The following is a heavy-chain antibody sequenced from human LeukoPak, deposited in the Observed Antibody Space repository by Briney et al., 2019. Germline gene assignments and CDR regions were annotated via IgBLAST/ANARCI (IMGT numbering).Heavy chain of an antibody. CDR1: GFTSSSYG. CDR2: ISYDGSNK. Sequence: GGSLRLSCAASGFTSSSYGMHWVRQAPGKGLEWVAVISYDGSNKYYADSVKGRFTISRDNSKNTLYLQMNSLRAEDTAVYYCAKLWAGYYFDYWGQGTLVTVSS. J-gene: IGHJ4*02. V-gene: IGHV3-30*18. CDR3: AKLWAGYYFDY. D-gene: IGHD1-26*01.